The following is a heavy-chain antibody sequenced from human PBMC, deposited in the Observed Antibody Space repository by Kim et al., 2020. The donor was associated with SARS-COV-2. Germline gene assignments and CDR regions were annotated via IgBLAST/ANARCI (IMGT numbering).Heavy chain of an antibody. D-gene: IGHD2-15*01. CDR3: ARGGGLGYCSGGSCDYYYYYGMDV. J-gene: IGHJ6*02. CDR1: GFTFSSYS. V-gene: IGHV3-21*01. Sequence: GGSLRLSCAASGFTFSSYSMNWVRQAPGKGLEWVSSISSSSSYIYYADSVKGRFTISRDNAKNSLYLQMNSLRAEDTAVYYCARGGGLGYCSGGSCDYYYYYGMDVWGQGTTVTVSS. CDR2: ISSSSSYI.